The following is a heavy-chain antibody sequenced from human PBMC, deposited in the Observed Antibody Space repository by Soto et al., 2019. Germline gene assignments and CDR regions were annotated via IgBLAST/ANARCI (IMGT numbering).Heavy chain of an antibody. CDR1: GFTFSSYA. D-gene: IGHD6-19*01. J-gene: IGHJ4*02. Sequence: GGSLRLSCAASGFTFSSYAMSWVRQAPGKGLEWVSAISGSGGSTYYADSVKGRFTISRDNSKNTLYLQMNSLRAEDTAVYYCAKDKPGIAVAGPPSYFDYWGQGTLVTVSS. CDR3: AKDKPGIAVAGPPSYFDY. CDR2: ISGSGGST. V-gene: IGHV3-23*01.